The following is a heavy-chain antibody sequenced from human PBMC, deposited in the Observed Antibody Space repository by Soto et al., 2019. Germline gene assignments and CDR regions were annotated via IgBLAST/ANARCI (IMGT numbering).Heavy chain of an antibody. CDR3: ARDPGSSWYHYYYYGMDV. CDR1: GFTFSSYA. Sequence: QVQLVESGGGVVQPGRSLRLSCAASGFTFSSYAMHWVRQAPGKGLEWVAVISYDGSNKYYADSVRGRLTISRDNSKNTLYLQMNSLRAEDTAVYYCARDPGSSWYHYYYYGMDVWGQGTTVTVSS. J-gene: IGHJ6*02. D-gene: IGHD6-13*01. V-gene: IGHV3-30-3*01. CDR2: ISYDGSNK.